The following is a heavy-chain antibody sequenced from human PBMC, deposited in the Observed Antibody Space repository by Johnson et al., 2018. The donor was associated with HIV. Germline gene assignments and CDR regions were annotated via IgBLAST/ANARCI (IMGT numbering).Heavy chain of an antibody. CDR3: ARGLLAGNDAFDI. D-gene: IGHD6-13*01. V-gene: IGHV3-53*01. Sequence: VQLVESGGGLIQPGGSLRLSCAASGFTVSSNYMSWVRQAPGTGLEWVPVIYSGGSTYYADSVKGQCTISRDNSKNTLYLQMNSLRAEDTAVYYCARGLLAGNDAFDIWGQGTMVTVSS. CDR1: GFTVSSNY. CDR2: IYSGGST. J-gene: IGHJ3*02.